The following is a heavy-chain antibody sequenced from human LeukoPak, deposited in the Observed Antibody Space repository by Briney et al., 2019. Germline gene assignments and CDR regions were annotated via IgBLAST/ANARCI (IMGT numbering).Heavy chain of an antibody. CDR1: GGSVSSYY. CDR2: IYYSGST. CDR3: ASGGAGIAAAP. D-gene: IGHD6-13*01. J-gene: IGHJ3*01. V-gene: IGHV4-59*02. Sequence: PSETLSLTCTVSGGSVSSYYWSWIRQPPGKGLEWIGYIYYSGSTNYNPSLKRRVTMSIDTSKNQFSLKLNSVTAADTAVYFCASGGAGIAAAPWGQGTMVTVSS.